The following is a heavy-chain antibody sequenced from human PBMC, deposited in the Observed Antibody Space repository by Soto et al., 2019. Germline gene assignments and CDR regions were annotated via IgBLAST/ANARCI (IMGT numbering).Heavy chain of an antibody. CDR2: ISYDGSNK. D-gene: IGHD3-10*01. V-gene: IGHV3-30*18. CDR1: GFTFSSYG. Sequence: PGESLKISCAASGFTFSSYGMHWVRQAPGKGLEWVAVISYDGSNKYYADSVKGRFTISRDDFKSTLYLQMNSVRPEDTALYFCAKGLWVGESVFDYWGQGTLVTVSS. CDR3: AKGLWVGESVFDY. J-gene: IGHJ4*02.